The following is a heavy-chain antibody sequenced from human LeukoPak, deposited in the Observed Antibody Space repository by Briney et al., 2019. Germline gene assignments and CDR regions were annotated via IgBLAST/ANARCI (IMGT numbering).Heavy chain of an antibody. J-gene: IGHJ4*02. Sequence: ASVTVSRTASGGTFSSYAISWVRPAPAQGLEWMGGIIPIFGTANYAQKFQGRVTITADESTSTAYMELSSLGSEDTAGYYCARGSYYDSSPQGYGGQGTLVTVSS. CDR2: IIPIFGTA. CDR3: ARGSYYDSSPQGY. D-gene: IGHD3-22*01. V-gene: IGHV1-69*13. CDR1: GGTFSSYA.